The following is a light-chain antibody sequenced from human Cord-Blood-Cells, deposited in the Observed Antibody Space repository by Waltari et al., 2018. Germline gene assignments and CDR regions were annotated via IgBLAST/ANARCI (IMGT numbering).Light chain of an antibody. CDR1: QSVSSN. Sequence: EIVMTQSPATLSVSPGERATLSCRASQSVSSNLAWYQQKPGQAPRLLIYGASTRATGITARFSRSGSGTEFTLTISSLQSEDFAVYYCQQYNNWLTFGGGTKVEIK. CDR2: GAS. J-gene: IGKJ4*01. V-gene: IGKV3-15*01. CDR3: QQYNNWLT.